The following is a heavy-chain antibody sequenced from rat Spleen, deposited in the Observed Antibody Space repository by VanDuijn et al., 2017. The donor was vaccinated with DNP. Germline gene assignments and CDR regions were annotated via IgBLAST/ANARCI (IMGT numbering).Heavy chain of an antibody. CDR2: INNSGGSI. V-gene: IGHV5S13*01. D-gene: IGHD2-5*01. CDR1: GFTFSFYG. J-gene: IGHJ3*01. Sequence: EVQLVESGGGLVQPGRSLKLSCAASGFTFSFYGMAWVRQAPTKGLEWVAYINNSGGSIFYRDSVKGRFTVSRDNAKSSLYLQMDSLRSEDTATYYCARPRTSNWFAYWGQGALVTVSS. CDR3: ARPRTSNWFAY.